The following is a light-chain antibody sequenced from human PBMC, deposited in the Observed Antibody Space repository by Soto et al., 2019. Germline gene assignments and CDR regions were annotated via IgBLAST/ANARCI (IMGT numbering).Light chain of an antibody. J-gene: IGKJ5*01. CDR3: QQYNNWPPQIT. CDR1: QSVSSSY. V-gene: IGKV3-15*01. Sequence: DIVLPQSPGTLSLSPGERATLSCRAIQSVSSSYLAWYQQKPGRAPRLLIYGASTRATGIPARFSGSGSGTEFTLTISSLQSEDFAVYYCQQYNNWPPQITFGQGTRLEIK. CDR2: GAS.